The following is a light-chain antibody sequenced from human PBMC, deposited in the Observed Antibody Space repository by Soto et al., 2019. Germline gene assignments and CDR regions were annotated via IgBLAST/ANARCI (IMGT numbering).Light chain of an antibody. CDR3: QQYSDGWT. CDR2: GAS. Sequence: EVVMPQSPATLSVSPGERATLSCRASQSVSSSLAWYQQKPGQAPRLLIYGASTRATGIPARFSGSGSGTEFTLTISSLQSEDLAVYYCQQYSDGWTFGQGTKGEIK. J-gene: IGKJ1*01. V-gene: IGKV3-15*01. CDR1: QSVSSS.